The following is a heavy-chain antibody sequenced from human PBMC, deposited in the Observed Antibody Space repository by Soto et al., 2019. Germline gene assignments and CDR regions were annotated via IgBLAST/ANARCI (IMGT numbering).Heavy chain of an antibody. J-gene: IGHJ4*02. D-gene: IGHD6-19*01. V-gene: IGHV4-38-2*01. CDR3: ARGVAVAGRAFDY. CDR2: IHHSGSP. Sequence: KPSETLSLTCAVSGYSISSDYYWVWIRQSPEKGLEWIGNIHHSGSPYYNPSLKSRVTMSLDTSKNQFYLNLRSVTAADTAVYYCARGVAVAGRAFDYWGQGTLVTVSS. CDR1: GYSISSDYY.